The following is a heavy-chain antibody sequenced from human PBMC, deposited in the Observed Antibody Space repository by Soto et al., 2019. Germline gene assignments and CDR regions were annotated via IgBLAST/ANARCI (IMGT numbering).Heavy chain of an antibody. Sequence: EVQLLESGGGLVQPGGSLRLSCAASGFTFSSYAMSWVRQAPGKGLEWVSPISDTGGSTYYADSVKGRFTSSRDSSKNTLYPQRNSPRADDTAIYSCAKVGELAVGGFDYWGQGTLVTVSS. V-gene: IGHV3-23*01. CDR2: ISDTGGST. D-gene: IGHD2-15*01. J-gene: IGHJ4*02. CDR1: GFTFSSYA. CDR3: AKVGELAVGGFDY.